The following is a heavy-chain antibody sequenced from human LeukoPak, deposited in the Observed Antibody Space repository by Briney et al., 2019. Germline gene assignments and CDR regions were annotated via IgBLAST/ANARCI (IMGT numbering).Heavy chain of an antibody. CDR3: AKDRGVRYFDWLFDY. J-gene: IGHJ4*02. CDR1: GFTFSSYG. D-gene: IGHD3-9*01. CDR2: ISYDGSNK. V-gene: IGHV3-30*18. Sequence: GRSLRLSCAASGFTFSSYGMHWVRQAPGKGLEWVAVISYDGSNKYYADSVKGRFTISRDNSKNTLYLQMNSLRAEDTAVYYCAKDRGVRYFDWLFDYWGREPWSPSPQ.